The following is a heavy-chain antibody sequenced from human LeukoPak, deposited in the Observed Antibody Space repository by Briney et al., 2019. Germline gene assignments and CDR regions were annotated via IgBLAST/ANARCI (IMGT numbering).Heavy chain of an antibody. CDR1: GYTFTGYY. Sequence: ASVKVPCKASGYTFTGYYMHWVRQAPGQGLEWMGWINPKSGATNYTQKFQGRVTMTRDTSISTAYMELGRLTSDDTAVYYCARTSDFDYWGQGTLVTVSS. CDR3: ARTSDFDY. CDR2: INPKSGAT. J-gene: IGHJ4*02. V-gene: IGHV1-2*02.